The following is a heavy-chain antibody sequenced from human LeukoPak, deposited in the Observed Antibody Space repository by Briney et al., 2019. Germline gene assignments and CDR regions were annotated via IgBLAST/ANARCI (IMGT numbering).Heavy chain of an antibody. D-gene: IGHD2-2*01. CDR2: ISGSGGTT. V-gene: IGHV3-23*01. J-gene: IGHJ4*02. CDR3: ARARRYGTSCSDY. Sequence: PGGSLRLSCAASGFTFSSYGMRWVRQAPGKGLEWVSAISGSGGTTYYADSVKGRFTISRDNSKKTMYLQMKSLRAEDTAVYYCARARRYGTSCSDYWGQGTLVTVSS. CDR1: GFTFSSYG.